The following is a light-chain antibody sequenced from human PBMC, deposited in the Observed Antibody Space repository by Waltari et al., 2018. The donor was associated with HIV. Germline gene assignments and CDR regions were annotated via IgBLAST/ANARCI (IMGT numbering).Light chain of an antibody. CDR2: DVS. Sequence: QSALTQPASVSGSPGQSITISCTGTSRYVGGYKYVPWYQRYPGKAPKLMIYDVSKRPSGVSNRFSGSKSGNTASLTISGLQAEDEADYYCGSYTSSNTYVFGTGTKVTVL. CDR1: SRYVGGYKY. V-gene: IGLV2-14*03. J-gene: IGLJ1*01. CDR3: GSYTSSNTYV.